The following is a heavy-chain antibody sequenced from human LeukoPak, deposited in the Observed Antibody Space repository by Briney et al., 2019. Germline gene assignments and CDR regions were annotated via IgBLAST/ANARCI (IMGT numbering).Heavy chain of an antibody. Sequence: ASVKVSCKASGYTFIDYCIHWVRQAPGQGLEWMGRINPNSGDPNYAQKSQGRATMTRDTSISTAYMELSRLRSDDTAVYYCAREGDYKGFGIDPWGQGTLVTVSS. CDR3: AREGDYKGFGIDP. J-gene: IGHJ5*02. CDR2: INPNSGDP. D-gene: IGHD4-11*01. V-gene: IGHV1-2*06. CDR1: GYTFIDYC.